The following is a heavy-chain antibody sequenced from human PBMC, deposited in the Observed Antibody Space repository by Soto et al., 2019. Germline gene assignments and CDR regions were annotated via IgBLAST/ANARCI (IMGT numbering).Heavy chain of an antibody. CDR2: IYYTGRT. D-gene: IGHD6-13*01. CDR1: GGSISDYY. V-gene: IGHV4-59*01. Sequence: QVRLQESGPGLVKPSETLSLTCTVSGGSISDYYWSWIRQPPGKGLEWIAYIYYTGRTFYNPSLKGRVTISVDTSKNQFSLKLSSVTAADTAVYYCARKSSIYSTWPVLDYWGRGTLVTVSS. J-gene: IGHJ4*02. CDR3: ARKSSIYSTWPVLDY.